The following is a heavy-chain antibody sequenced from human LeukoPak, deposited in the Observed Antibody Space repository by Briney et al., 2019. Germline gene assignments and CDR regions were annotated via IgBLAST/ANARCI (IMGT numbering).Heavy chain of an antibody. CDR3: ARDRGGGGSYRSSYFDY. CDR1: GGSISSSSYY. V-gene: IGHV4-39*02. J-gene: IGHJ4*02. D-gene: IGHD1-26*01. CDR2: IYYSGST. Sequence: SETLSLTCTVSGGSISSSSYYWGWIRQPPGKGLEWIGSIYYSGSTYYNPSLKSRVTISVDTSKNQFSLKLSSVTAADTAVYYCARDRGGGGSYRSSYFDYWGQGTLVTVSS.